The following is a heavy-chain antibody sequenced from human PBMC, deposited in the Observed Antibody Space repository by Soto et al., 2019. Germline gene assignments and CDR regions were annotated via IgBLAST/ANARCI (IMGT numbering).Heavy chain of an antibody. CDR3: ARDCPSPQPHPRWGGGYMDG. CDR1: GGSISNGGYY. J-gene: IGHJ6*03. Sequence: QLQLEESGPGLVKPSQTLSLTCAVSGGSISNGGYYWSWIRQHPGKGLEWIGSIYFSGSTYYNPSLKRRGTHSGATPKNQVSLKLSSVTAADTAVYYLARDCPSPQPHPRWGGGYMDGWGKGTTVTVSS. D-gene: IGHD3-16*01. CDR2: IYFSGST. V-gene: IGHV4-31*11.